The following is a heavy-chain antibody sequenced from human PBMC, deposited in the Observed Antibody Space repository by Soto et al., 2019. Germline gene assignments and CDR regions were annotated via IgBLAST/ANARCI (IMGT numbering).Heavy chain of an antibody. CDR3: AKVRGSSTPAPGSY. V-gene: IGHV3-23*01. Sequence: GGSLRLSCAASGFTFSSYAMSWVRQAPGKGLEWVSTIGGSGANTYYADSVKGRFTISRDNSKNTLYLQMNSLRAEDTAVYYCAKVRGSSTPAPGSYWGQGTLVTVS. J-gene: IGHJ4*02. CDR2: IGGSGANT. CDR1: GFTFSSYA. D-gene: IGHD2-2*01.